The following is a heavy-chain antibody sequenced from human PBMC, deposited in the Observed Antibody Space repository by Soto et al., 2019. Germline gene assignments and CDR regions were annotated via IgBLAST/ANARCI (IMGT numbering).Heavy chain of an antibody. D-gene: IGHD4-17*01. CDR1: GGSFSGYY. J-gene: IGHJ4*02. Sequence: SETLSLTCAVYGGSFSGYYWSWIRQPPGKGPEWIGEINHSGSTNYNPSLKSRVTISVDTSKNQFSPKLSSVTAADTAVYYCARGRRMELTPVHFDYWGQGTLVTV. V-gene: IGHV4-34*01. CDR3: ARGRRMELTPVHFDY. CDR2: INHSGST.